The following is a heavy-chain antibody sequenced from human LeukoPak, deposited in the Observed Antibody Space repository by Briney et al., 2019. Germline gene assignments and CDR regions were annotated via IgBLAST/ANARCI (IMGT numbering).Heavy chain of an antibody. V-gene: IGHV4-39*01. J-gene: IGHJ4*02. CDR2: IYYSGST. D-gene: IGHD3-22*01. CDR1: GGSISSSSYY. CDR3: ARQRYDSTCGY. Sequence: PSETLSLTCTVSGGSISSSSYYWGWIRQPPGKGLEWIGSIYYSGSTYYNPSLKSRVTISVDTSKNQFPLKLSSVTAADTAVYYCARQRYDSTCGYWSQGTLVTVSS.